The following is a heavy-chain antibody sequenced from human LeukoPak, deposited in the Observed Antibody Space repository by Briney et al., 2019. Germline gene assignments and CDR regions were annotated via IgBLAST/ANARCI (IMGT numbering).Heavy chain of an antibody. CDR1: GGSISSSSYY. CDR2: IYYSGST. J-gene: IGHJ6*02. CDR3: ARDSPTFYYYGMDV. Sequence: SETLSLTCTVSGGSISSSSYYWGWIRQPPGKGLEWIGSIYYSGSTYYNPSLKSRVTISVDTSKNQFSLKLSSVTAADTAVYYCARDSPTFYYYGMDVWGQGTTVTVSS. D-gene: IGHD3-3*02. V-gene: IGHV4-39*07.